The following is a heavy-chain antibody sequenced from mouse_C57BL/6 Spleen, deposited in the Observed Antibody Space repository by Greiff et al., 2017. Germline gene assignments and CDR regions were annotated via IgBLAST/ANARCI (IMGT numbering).Heavy chain of an antibody. J-gene: IGHJ2*01. CDR3: ARPCNWDVGGYYFDY. CDR1: GYSFTSYY. V-gene: IGHV1-66*01. Sequence: QVQLQQSGPELVKPGASVKISCKASGYSFTSYYIHWVKQRPGQGLEWIGWIYPGSGNTKYNEKFKGKATLTADTSSSTAYMQLSSLTSEDSAVYYCARPCNWDVGGYYFDYWGQGTTLTVSS. D-gene: IGHD4-1*01. CDR2: IYPGSGNT.